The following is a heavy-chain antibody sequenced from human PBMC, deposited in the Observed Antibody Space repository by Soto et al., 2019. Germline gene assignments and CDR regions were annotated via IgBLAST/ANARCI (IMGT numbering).Heavy chain of an antibody. CDR3: ARARYYYDSSGYPKPYYFDY. CDR2: IYPGDSDT. D-gene: IGHD3-22*01. V-gene: IGHV5-51*01. Sequence: PAESVKISCKVSGYSFTSYWIVWVLQMPGKRLEAMGIIYPGDSDTRYSPSFQGQVTISADKSISTAYLQWSSLKASDTAMYYCARARYYYDSSGYPKPYYFDYWGQGTLVTGSS. J-gene: IGHJ4*02. CDR1: GYSFTSYW.